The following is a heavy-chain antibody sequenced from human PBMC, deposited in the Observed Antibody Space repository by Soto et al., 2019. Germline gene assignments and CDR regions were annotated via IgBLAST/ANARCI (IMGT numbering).Heavy chain of an antibody. D-gene: IGHD7-27*01. CDR3: ARLVANWDDNWFDP. CDR2: IYYSGST. J-gene: IGHJ5*02. Sequence: SETLSLTCTVSGGSISSSSYYWGWIRQPPGKGLEWIGSIYYSGSTYYNPSLKSRVTISVDTSKNQFSLKLSSVTAADTAVYYCARLVANWDDNWFDPWGQGTLVTVSS. V-gene: IGHV4-39*01. CDR1: GGSISSSSYY.